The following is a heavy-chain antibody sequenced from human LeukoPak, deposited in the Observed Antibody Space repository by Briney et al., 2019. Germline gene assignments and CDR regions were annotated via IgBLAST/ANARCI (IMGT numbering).Heavy chain of an antibody. V-gene: IGHV4-39*01. CDR3: VRHQEGMVRGVLYYMDV. CDR1: GDTISTSDHY. Sequence: SETLSLTCSVSGDTISTSDHYWGWTRQPPGKGLEWIGSIYYTGNTYYNPSLKSRVTISVDTSKDQFSLKLSSVTAADTAVYYCVRHQEGMVRGVLYYMDVWGTGTTVTISS. J-gene: IGHJ6*03. CDR2: IYYTGNT. D-gene: IGHD3-10*01.